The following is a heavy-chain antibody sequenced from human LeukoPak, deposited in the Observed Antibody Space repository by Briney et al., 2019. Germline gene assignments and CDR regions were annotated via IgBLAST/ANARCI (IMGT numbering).Heavy chain of an antibody. J-gene: IGHJ4*02. Sequence: ASVKVSCKASGYTFTGYHMHWVRQAPGQGLEWMGRINPNSGDTNYAQKFQGRVTMTRDTSISTAYMELSRLRSDDTAVYYCAREFDYGDYELFDYWGQGTLVTVSS. CDR2: INPNSGDT. CDR1: GYTFTGYH. CDR3: AREFDYGDYELFDY. D-gene: IGHD4-17*01. V-gene: IGHV1-2*06.